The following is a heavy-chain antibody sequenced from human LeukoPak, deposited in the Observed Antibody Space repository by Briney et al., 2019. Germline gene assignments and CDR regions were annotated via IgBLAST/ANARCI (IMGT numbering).Heavy chain of an antibody. CDR2: IFYSGST. D-gene: IGHD3-9*01. V-gene: IGHV4-59*11. J-gene: IGHJ5*02. CDR1: GGSISTHY. CDR3: ARGGRYYDILTGYNHNWFDP. Sequence: PSETLSLTCTVAGGSISTHYWSWIRQPPGKGLQWIGYIFYSGSTNYNPSLKSRVTISVDTSKNQFSLKLSSVTAADTAVYYCARGGRYYDILTGYNHNWFDPWGQGTLVTVSS.